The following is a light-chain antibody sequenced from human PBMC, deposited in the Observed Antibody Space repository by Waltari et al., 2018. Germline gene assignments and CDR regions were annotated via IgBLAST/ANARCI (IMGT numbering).Light chain of an antibody. CDR1: ISNIGSNS. J-gene: IGLJ3*02. Sequence: QSVLTQAPSASGTPGQRVTISCSGSISNIGSNSVYWYQQLPGTAPKLLIDKDKQRPSGVPDRFYGSKSGTSASLTISGLRSEDEADYYCATWEGTLDGPEFGGGTRLTVV. V-gene: IGLV1-47*01. CDR3: ATWEGTLDGPE. CDR2: KDK.